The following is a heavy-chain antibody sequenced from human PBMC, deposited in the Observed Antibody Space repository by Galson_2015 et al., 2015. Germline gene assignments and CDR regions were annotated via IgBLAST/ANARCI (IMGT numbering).Heavy chain of an antibody. D-gene: IGHD4-17*01. V-gene: IGHV6-1*01. Sequence: CAISGDSVSNNTAAWHWIRQSPSGGLEWLGRTYYRSRWYHDYAMSVQSRITISPDTSKNQFSLQLKSVTPEDTAMYYCARERTRYGHYAYWGQRTLVTVSS. CDR3: ARERTRYGHYAY. CDR2: TYYRSRWYH. CDR1: GDSVSNNTAA. J-gene: IGHJ4*02.